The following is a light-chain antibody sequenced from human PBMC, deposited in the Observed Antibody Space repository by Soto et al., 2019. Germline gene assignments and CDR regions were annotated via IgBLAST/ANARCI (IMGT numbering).Light chain of an antibody. CDR1: QGISSY. CDR2: SAS. CDR3: QKYYSYYT. V-gene: IGKV1-8*01. J-gene: IGKJ1*01. Sequence: AIRMTQSPSSLSASTGDRVTITCRASQGISSYLAWYQQKPGKAPKLLIYSASTLQSGVPSRFSGSGSGTDLTLTISRLQAEAFASYFCQKYYSYYTFGQGTKVEIK.